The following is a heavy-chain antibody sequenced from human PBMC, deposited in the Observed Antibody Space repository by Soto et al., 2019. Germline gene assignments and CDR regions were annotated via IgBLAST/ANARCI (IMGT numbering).Heavy chain of an antibody. CDR2: SSYSGST. D-gene: IGHD5-18*01. J-gene: IGHJ5*02. CDR1: GGSISSGGYY. CDR3: ARDMGEWIQPPGWFDP. V-gene: IGHV4-31*03. Sequence: QVQLQESGPGLVKPSQTLSLTCTVSGGSISSGGYYWSWIRQHPGKGLEWIGYSSYSGSTYYNPSLKSRVTLSVDKSKNQFSLKLSSVTAADTAVYYCARDMGEWIQPPGWFDPWGQGTLVTVSS.